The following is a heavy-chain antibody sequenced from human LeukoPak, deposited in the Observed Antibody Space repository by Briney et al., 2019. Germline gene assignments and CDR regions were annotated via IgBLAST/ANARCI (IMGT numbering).Heavy chain of an antibody. J-gene: IGHJ4*02. Sequence: SETLSLTCTVSGASIRSYYWSWIRQAPGKGLEWVGFISYSGYTSYSPSLKSRVAISVDTSKSQFSLRLTSMTAADTAIYYCARGRNDNGGMFFDSWAQGTLVTVSS. CDR2: ISYSGYT. D-gene: IGHD4-23*01. CDR3: ARGRNDNGGMFFDS. V-gene: IGHV4-59*01. CDR1: GASIRSYY.